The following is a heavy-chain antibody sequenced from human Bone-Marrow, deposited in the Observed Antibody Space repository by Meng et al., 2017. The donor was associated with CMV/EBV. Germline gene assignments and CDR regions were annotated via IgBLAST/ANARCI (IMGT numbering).Heavy chain of an antibody. CDR3: ARVKTYYYDSSGYGYFDY. CDR1: GLTFSSYW. D-gene: IGHD3-22*01. Sequence: GESLKISCAASGLTFSSYWMHWVRQAPGKGLVWVSRINSDGSSTSYADSVKGRFTISRDNAKNTLYLQMNSLRAEDTAVYYCARVKTYYYDSSGYGYFDYWGQGTLVTVSS. CDR2: INSDGSST. V-gene: IGHV3-74*01. J-gene: IGHJ4*02.